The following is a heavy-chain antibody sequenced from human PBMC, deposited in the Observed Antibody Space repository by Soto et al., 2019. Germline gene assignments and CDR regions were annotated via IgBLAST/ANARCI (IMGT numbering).Heavy chain of an antibody. D-gene: IGHD2-15*01. CDR1: CGSISSYY. J-gene: IGHJ5*02. Sequence: SETLSVTCTVSCGSISSYYWGWIRQPPGKGLEWIGYIYYSGSTNYNPSLKSRVTISVDTSKNQFSLKLSSVTAADTAVYYCARYCSGGSCYGGNNWFYPWGQGTLVTVSS. CDR3: ARYCSGGSCYGGNNWFYP. CDR2: IYYSGST. V-gene: IGHV4-59*01.